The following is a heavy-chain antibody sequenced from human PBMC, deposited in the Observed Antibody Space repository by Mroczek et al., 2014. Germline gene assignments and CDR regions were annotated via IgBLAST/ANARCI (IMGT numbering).Heavy chain of an antibody. CDR3: ARHGLPYYDFWSGYYIGY. D-gene: IGHD3-3*01. CDR2: INHSGST. V-gene: IGHV4-34*01. Sequence: QVQLQQWGAGLLKPSETLSLTCAVYGGSFSGYYWSWIRQPPGKGLEWIGEINHSGSTNYNPSLKSRVTISVDTSKNQFSLKLSSVTAADTAVYYCARHGLPYYDFWSGYYIGYWGQGTLVTVSS. CDR1: GGSFSGYY. J-gene: IGHJ4*02.